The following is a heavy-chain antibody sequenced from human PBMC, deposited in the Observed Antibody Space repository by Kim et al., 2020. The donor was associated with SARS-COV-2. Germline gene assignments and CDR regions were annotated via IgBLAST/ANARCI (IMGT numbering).Heavy chain of an antibody. J-gene: IGHJ3*02. CDR1: GGSISSYY. V-gene: IGHV4-59*01. D-gene: IGHD3-10*01. Sequence: SETLSLTCTVSGGSISSYYWSWIRQPPGKGLEWIGYIYYSGSTNYNPSLKSRVTISVDTSKNQFSLKLSSVTAADTAVYYCARDYSPNYYGSGSYRPDAFDIWGQGTMVTVSS. CDR2: IYYSGST. CDR3: ARDYSPNYYGSGSYRPDAFDI.